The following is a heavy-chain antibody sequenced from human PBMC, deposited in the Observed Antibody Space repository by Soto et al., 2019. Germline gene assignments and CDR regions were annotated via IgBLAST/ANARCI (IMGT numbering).Heavy chain of an antibody. CDR3: ARDLIAAAGYNPPYYYGMDV. D-gene: IGHD6-13*01. V-gene: IGHV4-4*07. CDR2: IYTSGST. CDR1: GGSISSYY. J-gene: IGHJ6*02. Sequence: KTSETLSLTCTVSGGSISSYYWSWIRQPAGKGLEWIGRIYTSGSTNYNPSLKSRVTMSVDTSKNQFSLKLSSVTAADTAVYYCARDLIAAAGYNPPYYYGMDVWGQGTTVTVSS.